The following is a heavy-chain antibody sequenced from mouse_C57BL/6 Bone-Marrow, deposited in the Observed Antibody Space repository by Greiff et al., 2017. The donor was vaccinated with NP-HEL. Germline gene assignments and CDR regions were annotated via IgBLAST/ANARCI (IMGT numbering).Heavy chain of an antibody. CDR3: ASWGLRKAY. CDR2: INPYNGGT. D-gene: IGHD3-1*01. V-gene: IGHV1-19*01. CDR1: GYTFTDYY. Sequence: EVKLMESGPVLVKPGASVKMSCKASGYTFTDYYMNWVKQSHGKSLEWIGVINPYNGGTSYNQKFKGKATLTVDKSSSTAYMELNSLTSEDSAVYYCASWGLRKAYWGQGTLVTVSA. J-gene: IGHJ3*01.